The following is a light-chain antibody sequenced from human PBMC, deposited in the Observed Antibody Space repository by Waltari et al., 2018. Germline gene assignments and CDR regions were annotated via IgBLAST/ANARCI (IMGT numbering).Light chain of an antibody. CDR1: SSY. J-gene: IGLJ3*02. CDR3: AAWDHSLSGRV. V-gene: IGLV1-47*01. Sequence: QSVLIQPPSASVTPGQRVTISCSGSSSYIYWYQQLPGTAPKLLIYRDNQRPSGVPDRFSGSKSGTSASLAISGLRSEDEADYYCAAWDHSLSGRVFGGGTKLTVL. CDR2: RDN.